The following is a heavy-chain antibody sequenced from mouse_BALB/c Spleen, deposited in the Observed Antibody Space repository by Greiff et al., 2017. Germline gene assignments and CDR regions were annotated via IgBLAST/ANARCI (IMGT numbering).Heavy chain of an antibody. V-gene: IGHV5-9-4*01. CDR1: GFTFSSYA. CDR2: ISSGGSYT. CDR3: SRVYYYGSSYLYYAMDY. Sequence: EVMLVESGGGLVKPGGSLKLSCAASGFTFSSYAMSWVRQSPEKRLEWVAEISSGGSYTYYPDTVTGRFTISRDNAKNTLYLEMSSLMSEDTAMYYCSRVYYYGSSYLYYAMDYWGQGTSVTVSS. J-gene: IGHJ4*01. D-gene: IGHD1-1*01.